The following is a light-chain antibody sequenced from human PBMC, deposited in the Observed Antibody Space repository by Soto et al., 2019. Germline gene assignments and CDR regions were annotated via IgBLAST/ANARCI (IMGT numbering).Light chain of an antibody. V-gene: IGLV2-14*01. CDR3: NSYTRSGTLV. CDR2: EVS. J-gene: IGLJ1*01. CDR1: SSDVGDYNY. Sequence: QSALTQPASVSGSPGQSITISCTGTSSDVGDYNYVSWYQQHPGEAPKLLIYEVSDRPSGVSTRFSGSKSGNTASLTISGVLDDDEADYYCNSYTRSGTLVFGTGTKLTVL.